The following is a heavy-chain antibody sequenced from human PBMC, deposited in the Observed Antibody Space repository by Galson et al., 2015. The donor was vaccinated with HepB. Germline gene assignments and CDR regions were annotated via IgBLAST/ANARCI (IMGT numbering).Heavy chain of an antibody. CDR3: ARDRAPYGDSPGFDY. Sequence: SLRLSCAASGFTFSSYSMNWVRQAPGKGLEWVSYISSSSSTIYYADSVKGRFTISRDNAKNSLYLQMNSLRDEDTAVYYCARDRAPYGDSPGFDYWGQGTLVTVSS. V-gene: IGHV3-48*02. CDR1: GFTFSSYS. CDR2: ISSSSSTI. D-gene: IGHD4-17*01. J-gene: IGHJ4*02.